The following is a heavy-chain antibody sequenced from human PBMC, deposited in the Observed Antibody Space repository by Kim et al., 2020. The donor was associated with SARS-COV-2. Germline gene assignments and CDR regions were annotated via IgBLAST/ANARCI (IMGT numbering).Heavy chain of an antibody. CDR1: GGSVSSGSYY. Sequence: SETLSLTCTVSGGSVSSGSYYWSWIRQPPGKGLEWIGYIYYSGSTNYNPSLKSRVTISVDTSKNQFSLKLSSVTAADTAVYYCARDEQAAAGTEGFGYYYYGMDVWGQGTTVTVYS. V-gene: IGHV4-61*01. D-gene: IGHD6-13*01. CDR2: IYYSGST. J-gene: IGHJ6*02. CDR3: ARDEQAAAGTEGFGYYYYGMDV.